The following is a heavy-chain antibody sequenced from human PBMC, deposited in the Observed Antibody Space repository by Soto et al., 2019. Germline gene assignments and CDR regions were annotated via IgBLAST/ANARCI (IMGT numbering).Heavy chain of an antibody. CDR1: GFTFSSYG. Sequence: GGSLRLSCAASGFTFSSYGMHWVLQAPGKGLEWVAVIWYDGSNKYYADSVKGRFTISRDNSKNTLYLQMNSLRAEDTAVYYCAREDRIVGATFPDYWGQGTLVTVSS. CDR3: AREDRIVGATFPDY. V-gene: IGHV3-33*01. J-gene: IGHJ4*02. D-gene: IGHD1-26*01. CDR2: IWYDGSNK.